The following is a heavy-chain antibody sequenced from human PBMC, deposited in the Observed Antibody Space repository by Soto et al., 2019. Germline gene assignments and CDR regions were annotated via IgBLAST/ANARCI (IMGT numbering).Heavy chain of an antibody. CDR3: ARDRGELPLDY. J-gene: IGHJ4*02. V-gene: IGHV3-30-3*01. CDR2: ISYDGSNK. Sequence: GGSLRLSCATSGFTFSSYAMHWVRQAPGKGLGWVALISYDGSNKYYADSVKGRFTISRDNSENTLYLQLNSLRAEDTAVYYCARDRGELPLDYWGQGTLVTVSS. D-gene: IGHD1-7*01. CDR1: GFTFSSYA.